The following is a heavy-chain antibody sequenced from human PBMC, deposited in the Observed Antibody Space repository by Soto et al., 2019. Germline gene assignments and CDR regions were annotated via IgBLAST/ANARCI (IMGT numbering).Heavy chain of an antibody. Sequence: PGGSLRLSCSASGFTFGDYAMTWVRQAPGKGLEWIGLIRSKAYGGTTEHAASVKGRFTVSRDDSKSIVYLQMNSLKTEDTAVYSCGRGQAGGHYSDYWGQGPLVTVSS. J-gene: IGHJ4*02. CDR2: IRSKAYGGTT. V-gene: IGHV3-49*04. CDR1: GFTFGDYA. D-gene: IGHD3-10*01. CDR3: GRGQAGGHYSDY.